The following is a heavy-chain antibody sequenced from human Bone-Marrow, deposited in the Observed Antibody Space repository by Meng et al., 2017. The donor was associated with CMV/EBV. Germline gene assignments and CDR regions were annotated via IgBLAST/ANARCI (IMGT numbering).Heavy chain of an antibody. D-gene: IGHD2-2*01. Sequence: SQTLSLTCAVYGGSFSGYYWSWIRQPPGKGLEWIGEINHSGSTNYNPSLKSRVTISVDTSKNQFSLKLSSVTAADTAVYYRARVMAHSHIVVVPAAPRWFDPWGQGTLVTVSS. CDR2: INHSGST. CDR1: GGSFSGYY. CDR3: ARVMAHSHIVVVPAAPRWFDP. V-gene: IGHV4-34*01. J-gene: IGHJ5*02.